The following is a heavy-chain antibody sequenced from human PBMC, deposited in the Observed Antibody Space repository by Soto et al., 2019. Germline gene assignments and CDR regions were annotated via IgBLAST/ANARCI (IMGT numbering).Heavy chain of an antibody. CDR3: ARKDDSSGGWALEI. CDR2: ISAYNSNT. J-gene: IGHJ3*02. CDR1: GYTFTSYG. V-gene: IGHV1-18*01. Sequence: ASVKVSCKASGYTFTSYGISWVRQAPGQGLEWMGWISAYNSNTNYAQKLQGRVTMTTDTSTSTAYMELRSLRSDDKAVYYCARKDDSSGGWALEIWGQGTMVTVS. D-gene: IGHD3-22*01.